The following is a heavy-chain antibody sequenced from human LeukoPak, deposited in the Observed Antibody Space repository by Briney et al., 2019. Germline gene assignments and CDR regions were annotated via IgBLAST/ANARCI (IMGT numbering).Heavy chain of an antibody. D-gene: IGHD2-8*01. Sequence: GGSLRLSCAASGFTFSSYSMNWVRQAPGKGLEWVSYISSSSNTIYYADSVKGRFAISRDNAKNSLYLQMNSLRAEDTAVYYCARVLYDDAFDIWGQGTMVTVSS. V-gene: IGHV3-48*04. CDR3: ARVLYDDAFDI. CDR2: ISSSSNTI. CDR1: GFTFSSYS. J-gene: IGHJ3*02.